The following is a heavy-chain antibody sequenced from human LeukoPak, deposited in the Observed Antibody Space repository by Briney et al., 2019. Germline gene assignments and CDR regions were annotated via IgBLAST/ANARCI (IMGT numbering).Heavy chain of an antibody. CDR2: INPNSGGT. CDR1: GYTFTGYY. CDR3: ASIGTYDSSGYPFDP. V-gene: IGHV1-2*02. J-gene: IGHJ5*02. D-gene: IGHD3-22*01. Sequence: VASVKVSYKASGYTFTGYYMHWVRQAPGQGLAWMGWINPNSGGTNYAQKFQGRVTMTRDTSISTAYMELSRLRSDDTAVYYCASIGTYDSSGYPFDPWGQGTLVTVSS.